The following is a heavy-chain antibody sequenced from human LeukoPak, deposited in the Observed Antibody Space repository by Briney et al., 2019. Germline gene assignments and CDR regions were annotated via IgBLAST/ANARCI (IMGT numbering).Heavy chain of an antibody. Sequence: ASVKVSCKASGYTFTSYDINWVRQATGQGLEWMGWMNPNSGNTGYAQKFQGRVTMTRNTSISTAYMELSSLRSEDTAVYYCVRGGFGYNPLDYWGQGTLVTVSS. D-gene: IGHD5-24*01. J-gene: IGHJ4*02. CDR1: GYTFTSYD. CDR2: MNPNSGNT. CDR3: VRGGFGYNPLDY. V-gene: IGHV1-8*01.